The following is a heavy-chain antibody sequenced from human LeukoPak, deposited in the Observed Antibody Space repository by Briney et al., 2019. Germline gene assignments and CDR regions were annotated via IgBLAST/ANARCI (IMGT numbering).Heavy chain of an antibody. V-gene: IGHV1-69*05. CDR1: GGTFSSYA. D-gene: IGHD3-10*01. CDR3: ARGPPGAMVRGVDYYYYYMDV. J-gene: IGHJ6*03. CDR2: IIPIFGTA. Sequence: GASVKVSCKASGGTFSSYAISWVRQAPGQGLEWMGGIIPIFGTANYAQKFQGGVTITTDESTSTAYMELSSLRSEDTAVYYCARGPPGAMVRGVDYYYYYMDVWGKGITVTVSS.